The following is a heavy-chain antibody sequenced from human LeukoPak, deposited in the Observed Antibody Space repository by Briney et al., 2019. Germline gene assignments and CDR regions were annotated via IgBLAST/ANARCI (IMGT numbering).Heavy chain of an antibody. CDR1: GGSISGYY. J-gene: IGHJ4*02. V-gene: IGHV4-59*08. CDR3: ANSIDFDYGDYYFDY. CDR2: IYYSGST. D-gene: IGHD4-17*01. Sequence: SETLSLTCTVSGGSISGYYWSWIRQPPGKGLEWIGYIYYSGSTNYNPSLKSRVTISVDTSKNQFSLKLSSVTAADTAVYYCANSIDFDYGDYYFDYWGQGALVTISS.